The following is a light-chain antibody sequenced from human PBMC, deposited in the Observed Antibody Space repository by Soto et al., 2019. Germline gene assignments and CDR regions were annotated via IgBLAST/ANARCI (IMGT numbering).Light chain of an antibody. V-gene: IGLV4-69*01. Sequence: QSVLTQSPSASASLGASVKYTCTLSSGHSSYAIAGHEQQPEKGPHYLMKINSDGSHRKGDAIPDRFSGSSSGAERYLTISSLQSEDEAADYCQTWGTGIWLFGTGTKLTVL. CDR3: QTWGTGIWL. J-gene: IGLJ1*01. CDR2: INSDGSH. CDR1: SGHSSYA.